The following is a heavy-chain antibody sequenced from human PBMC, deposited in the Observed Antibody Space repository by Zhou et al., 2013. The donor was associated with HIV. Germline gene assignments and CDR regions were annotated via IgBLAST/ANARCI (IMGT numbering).Heavy chain of an antibody. CDR1: GGTFSSYA. D-gene: IGHD1-26*01. CDR3: AREPSGIVGAMTAFDI. CDR2: IIPIFGTA. J-gene: IGHJ3*02. V-gene: IGHV1-69*13. Sequence: QVQLVQSGAEVKKPGSSVKVSCKASGGTFSSYAISWVRQAPGQGLEWMGRIIPIFGTANYAQKFQGRVTITADESTSTAYMELSSLRSEDTAVYYCAREPSGIVGAMTAFDIWGQGTMVTVSS.